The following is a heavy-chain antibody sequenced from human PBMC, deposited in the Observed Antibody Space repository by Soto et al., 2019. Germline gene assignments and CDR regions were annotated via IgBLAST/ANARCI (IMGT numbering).Heavy chain of an antibody. CDR3: ARGGRRWLKLFAFDI. CDR2: ISTYNGNT. J-gene: IGHJ3*02. V-gene: IGHV1-18*01. D-gene: IGHD1-26*01. Sequence: ASVKVSCKASGYTFTSYGISWVRQAPGQGLEWMGWISTYNGNTNYAQKLQGRVTMTTDTSTSTAYMELRSLRSDDTAVYYCARGGRRWLKLFAFDIWGQGTMVTVSS. CDR1: GYTFTSYG.